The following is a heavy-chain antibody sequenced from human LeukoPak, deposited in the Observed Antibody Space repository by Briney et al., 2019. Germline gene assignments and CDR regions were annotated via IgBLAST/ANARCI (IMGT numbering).Heavy chain of an antibody. J-gene: IGHJ6*03. CDR1: GFTFSSYS. CDR2: ISSSGSTI. CDR3: ARPGGTMIVNYMDV. D-gene: IGHD3-22*01. Sequence: GGSLRLSYAASGFTFSSYSMNWVRQAPGKGLEWVSYISSSGSTIYYADSVKGRFTISRDNAKNSLYLQMNSLRAEDTAVYYCARPGGTMIVNYMDVWGKGTTVTVSS. V-gene: IGHV3-48*04.